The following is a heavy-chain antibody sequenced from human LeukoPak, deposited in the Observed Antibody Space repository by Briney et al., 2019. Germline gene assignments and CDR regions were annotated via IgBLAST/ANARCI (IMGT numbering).Heavy chain of an antibody. CDR1: GGSISSYY. V-gene: IGHV4-4*07. CDR3: ARETTKAMIDS. D-gene: IGHD1-14*01. Sequence: SETLSLTCTVSGGSISSYYWSWIRQPAGKGLEWIGTLYYSGKSFYNPSLKSRVTMSVDMSKNQLSLNLSFLTVADTAVYYRARETTKAMIDSWGQGILVTVSS. J-gene: IGHJ4*02. CDR2: LYYSGKS.